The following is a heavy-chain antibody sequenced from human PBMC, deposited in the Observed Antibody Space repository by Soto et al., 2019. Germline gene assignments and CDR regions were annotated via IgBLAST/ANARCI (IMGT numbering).Heavy chain of an antibody. CDR1: GFTFDDYA. CDR3: AKVGGGWYEQPGDY. Sequence: EVQLVESGGGLVQPGRSLRLSCAASGFTFDDYAMHWVRQAPGKGLEWVSGISWNSGSIGYADSVKGRFTISRDNAKNSLYLQMNSLRAEDTALYSCAKVGGGWYEQPGDYWGQGTLVTVSS. J-gene: IGHJ4*02. V-gene: IGHV3-9*01. D-gene: IGHD6-19*01. CDR2: ISWNSGSI.